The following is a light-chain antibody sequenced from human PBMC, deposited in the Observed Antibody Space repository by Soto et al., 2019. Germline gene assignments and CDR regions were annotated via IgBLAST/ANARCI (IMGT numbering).Light chain of an antibody. CDR2: AAS. CDR1: QAVSTW. V-gene: IGKV1-12*01. CDR3: QQRASFPRT. Sequence: DIQMTQSPSSVSASVGDTVTITCRASQAVSTWLAWYQQKPGGAPKLLIYAASTLQSGVPSRFSGSGSGTDFTLTIRSLQPEDFATYYCQQRASFPRTFGGGTKVEIK. J-gene: IGKJ4*01.